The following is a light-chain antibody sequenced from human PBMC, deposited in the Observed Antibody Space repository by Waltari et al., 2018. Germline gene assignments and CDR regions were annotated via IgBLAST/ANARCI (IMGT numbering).Light chain of an antibody. Sequence: QSVLTQPPSVSGAPGQRVSIPCPGTGSNLGAGYEVPWSQQHPGKAPKLPTYGTSTRPPGVPDRFFGSQSGTSASLAITALQAEDEAEYYCQSYDTSLSVVFGGGTKLTVL. CDR1: GSNLGAGYE. J-gene: IGLJ2*01. CDR2: GTS. CDR3: QSYDTSLSVV. V-gene: IGLV1-40*01.